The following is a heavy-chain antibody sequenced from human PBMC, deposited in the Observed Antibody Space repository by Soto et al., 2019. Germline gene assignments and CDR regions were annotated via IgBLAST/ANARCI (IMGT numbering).Heavy chain of an antibody. CDR1: GGSISSGGYY. V-gene: IGHV4-31*03. CDR2: IYYSGST. CDR3: ASRYCSGGSCYGAFDI. J-gene: IGHJ3*02. D-gene: IGHD2-15*01. Sequence: SETLSLTCTVSGGSISSGGYYWSWIRQHPGKGLEWIGYIYYSGSTYYNPSLKSRVTILVDTSKNQFSLKLRSVTAADTAVYYCASRYCSGGSCYGAFDIWGQGTMVTVSS.